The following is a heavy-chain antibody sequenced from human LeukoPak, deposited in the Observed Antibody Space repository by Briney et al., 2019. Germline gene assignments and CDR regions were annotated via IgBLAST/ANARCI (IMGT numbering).Heavy chain of an antibody. CDR2: ISSSGSNI. V-gene: IGHV3-48*03. D-gene: IGHD6-13*01. CDR1: GFTFNIYE. Sequence: GGSLRLSCAASGFTFNIYEMNWVRQAPGKGLEWVSYISSSGSNIYYADSVKGRLTISRDNAKNSLYLQMNSLRAEDTALYYRARRLRYSSSWVDYWGQGTLVTVSS. CDR3: ARRLRYSSSWVDY. J-gene: IGHJ4*02.